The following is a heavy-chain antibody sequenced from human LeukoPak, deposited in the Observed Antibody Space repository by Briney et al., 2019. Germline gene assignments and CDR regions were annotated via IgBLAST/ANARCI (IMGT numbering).Heavy chain of an antibody. CDR1: GFTFSKAW. D-gene: IGHD6-19*01. Sequence: GGSLRLSCAASGFTFSKAWISWVRQAPGKGREWVGRINTRSDGGITDYAAPVKGRFTLSRDDSGSTVYLQMNSLRPEDTAVYYCSTSTSGWSGYWGQGTLVTVSS. CDR2: INTRSDGGIT. CDR3: STSTSGWSGY. J-gene: IGHJ4*02. V-gene: IGHV3-15*01.